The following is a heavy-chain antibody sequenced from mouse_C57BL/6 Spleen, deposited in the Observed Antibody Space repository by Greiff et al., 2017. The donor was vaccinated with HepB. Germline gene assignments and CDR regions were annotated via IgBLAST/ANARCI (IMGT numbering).Heavy chain of an antibody. CDR1: GYTFTGYW. V-gene: IGHV1-9*01. CDR2: ILPGSGST. D-gene: IGHD2-4*01. CDR3: ARSHYDYDAGFAY. J-gene: IGHJ3*01. Sequence: QVQLQQSGAELLKPGASVKLSCKATGYTFTGYWIEWVKQRPGHGLEWIGEILPGSGSTNYNEKFKGKATFTADTSANPAYMQLSSLTTEDSAIYYCARSHYDYDAGFAYWGQGTLVTVSA.